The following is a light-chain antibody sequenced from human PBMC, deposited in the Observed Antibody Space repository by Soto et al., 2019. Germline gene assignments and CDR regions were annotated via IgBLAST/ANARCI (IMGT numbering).Light chain of an antibody. V-gene: IGLV2-14*03. J-gene: IGLJ3*02. CDR2: EVS. CDR1: SSDVGGYNY. CDR3: NSYTSSTTWV. Sequence: QSALTQPASVSGSPGQSITISCSGTSSDVGGYNYVSWYQQHPGKAPKLMIYEVSNRPSGISTRFSGSKSGNTASLTISGLQAEDEADYYCNSYTSSTTWVFGGGTKVTVL.